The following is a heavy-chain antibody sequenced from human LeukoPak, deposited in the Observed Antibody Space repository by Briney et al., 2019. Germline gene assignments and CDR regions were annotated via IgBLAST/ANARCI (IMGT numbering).Heavy chain of an antibody. Sequence: PSETLSLTRTVSGGSISSYYWSWIRQPPGKGLEWIGYIYYSGSTNYNPSLKSRVTISVDTSKNQFSLKLSSVTAADTAVYYCARTKGSVSYFDYWGQGTLVTVSS. CDR3: ARTKGSVSYFDY. V-gene: IGHV4-59*01. D-gene: IGHD6-19*01. CDR2: IYYSGST. CDR1: GGSISSYY. J-gene: IGHJ4*02.